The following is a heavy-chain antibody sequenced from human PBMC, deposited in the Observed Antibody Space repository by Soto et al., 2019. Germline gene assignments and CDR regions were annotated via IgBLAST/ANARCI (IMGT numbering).Heavy chain of an antibody. D-gene: IGHD6-6*01. J-gene: IGHJ4*02. CDR1: GFTFSSYS. V-gene: IGHV3-21*01. CDR3: AGGPPLYSSSSGY. Sequence: GVSLRLSCAASGFTFSSYSMNWVRQAPGKGLEWVSSISSSSSYIYYADSVKGRFTISRDNAKNSLYLQMNSLRAEDTAVYYCAGGPPLYSSSSGYWGQGTLVTVSS. CDR2: ISSSSSYI.